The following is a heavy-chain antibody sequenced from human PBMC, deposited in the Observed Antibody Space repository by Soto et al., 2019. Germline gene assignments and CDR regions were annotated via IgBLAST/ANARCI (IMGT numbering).Heavy chain of an antibody. CDR2: ISYDGSNK. D-gene: IGHD3-9*01. CDR1: GCTFSSYA. Sequence: PGGSLRLSCAASGCTFSSYAMHWVRPAPGKGLEWVAVISYDGSNKYYADSVKGRFTISRDNSKNTLYLQMNSLRAEDTAVYYCARDISYFDYYYYYYGMDVWGQGTTVTVSS. CDR3: ARDISYFDYYYYYYGMDV. V-gene: IGHV3-30-3*01. J-gene: IGHJ6*02.